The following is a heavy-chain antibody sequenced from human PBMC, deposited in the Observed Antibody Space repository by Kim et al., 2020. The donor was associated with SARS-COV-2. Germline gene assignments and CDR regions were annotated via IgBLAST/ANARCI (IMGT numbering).Heavy chain of an antibody. V-gene: IGHV3-23*01. CDR2: ISHNGRDT. CDR3: AKEIYDYSGMDV. J-gene: IGHJ6*01. Sequence: GGSLRLSCAASGFMFSACAMGWVRQAPGKGLQWVSSISHNGRDTYYIDSVKGRFTISRDDSTDTLYLEMNSLRADDTAVYFCAKEIYDYSGMDVWGQGT. CDR1: GFMFSACA.